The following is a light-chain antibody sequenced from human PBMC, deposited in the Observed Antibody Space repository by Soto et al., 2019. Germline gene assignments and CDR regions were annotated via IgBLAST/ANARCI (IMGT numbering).Light chain of an antibody. CDR2: ASN. J-gene: IGLJ3*02. CDR3: QSFDSSLTVWV. Sequence: QSVLTQPPSMSGAPGQRVTISCTGSSSNIGAGYDVQWYQQLPGTVPKLLIYASNNRPSGVPDRFSGSKSDTSASLAITGLQAEDEADYYCQSFDSSLTVWVFGGGTKLTVL. CDR1: SSNIGAGYD. V-gene: IGLV1-40*01.